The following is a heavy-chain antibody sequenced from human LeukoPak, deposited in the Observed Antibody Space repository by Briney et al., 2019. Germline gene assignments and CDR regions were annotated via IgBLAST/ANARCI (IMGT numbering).Heavy chain of an antibody. D-gene: IGHD1-1*01. CDR3: ARLPKLERLPFDY. CDR1: GGSISSSSYY. V-gene: IGHV4-39*01. J-gene: IGHJ4*02. CDR2: IYYSGGT. Sequence: SETLSFTCTVSGGSISSSSYYWGWIRRPPGKGLEWIGSIYYSGGTYYNPSLKSRVTISVDTSKNQFSLKLSSVTAADTAVYYCARLPKLERLPFDYWGQGTLVTVSS.